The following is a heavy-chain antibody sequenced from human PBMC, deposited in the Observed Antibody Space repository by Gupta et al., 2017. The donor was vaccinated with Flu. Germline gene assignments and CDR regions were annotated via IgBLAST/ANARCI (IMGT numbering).Heavy chain of an antibody. D-gene: IGHD2-15*01. CDR3: ARAGCSGGSCLDY. CDR2: ISSSSSYI. Sequence: EVQLVESGGGLVQPGGSLRLSCAASGFTFSTYTMNWVRQAPGKGLEWVSSISSSSSYIYYADSVKGRFTISRDNAKNSLYLQMNSLRAEDTAVYYCARAGCSGGSCLDYWGQGTLVTVSS. V-gene: IGHV3-21*01. CDR1: GFTFSTYT. J-gene: IGHJ4*02.